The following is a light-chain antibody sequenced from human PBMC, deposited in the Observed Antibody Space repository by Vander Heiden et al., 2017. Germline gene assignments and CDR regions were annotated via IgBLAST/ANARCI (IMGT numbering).Light chain of an antibody. CDR2: DAS. V-gene: IGKV3-11*01. CDR1: QSVSSY. Sequence: IVLTQSPATLSLSPGERATLSCRASQSVSSYLDWYQQKPGQAPRLLIYDASNRANGIPDRFSGSGSGTDFTLTSSSLEPEDFAVYYWQQRSNLLTFGGGTKVEIK. CDR3: QQRSNLLT. J-gene: IGKJ4*01.